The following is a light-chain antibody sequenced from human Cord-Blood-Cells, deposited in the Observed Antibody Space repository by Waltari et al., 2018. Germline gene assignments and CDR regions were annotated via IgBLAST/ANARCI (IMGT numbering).Light chain of an antibody. CDR1: NIGSKS. CDR2: DDS. J-gene: IGLJ2*01. Sequence: SYVLTQPPSVSVAPGKTARITCGGNNIGSKSVHWYQQKPGQAPVLVVYDDSDRPSGISKRFSGSNSGNTATLTISRVEAGDEADYYCQVGVSSSYHPVVVGGGARLTFL. CDR3: QVGVSSSYHPVV. V-gene: IGLV3-21*03.